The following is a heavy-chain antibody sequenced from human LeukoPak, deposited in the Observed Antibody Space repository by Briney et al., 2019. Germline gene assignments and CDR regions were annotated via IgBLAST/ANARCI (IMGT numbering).Heavy chain of an antibody. CDR2: INIDGSST. CDR3: ARGDSSGYYSHRDYYYYMDV. D-gene: IGHD3-22*01. V-gene: IGHV3-74*01. Sequence: GGSLRLSCAAYGFTFSSYWMHWVRQAPGKGLVWVSRINIDGSSTSYADSVKGRFTISRDNAKNTLYLQMNSLRAEDTAVYYCARGDSSGYYSHRDYYYYMDVWGKGTTVTVSS. J-gene: IGHJ6*03. CDR1: GFTFSSYW.